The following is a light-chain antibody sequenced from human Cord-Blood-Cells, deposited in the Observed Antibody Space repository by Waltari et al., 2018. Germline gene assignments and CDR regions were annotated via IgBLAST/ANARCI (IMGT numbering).Light chain of an antibody. V-gene: IGKV3-11*01. J-gene: IGKJ3*01. CDR3: QQRSNWPPGFT. CDR1: QSVSSY. CDR2: DAS. Sequence: EIVLTHSPATLSLSPGERATLSCRASQSVSSYLAWYQQKPGQAPRLLIYDASNRATGIPARCSGSGSGTDFTLTISSLEPEDFAVYYCQQRSNWPPGFTFGPGTKVDIK.